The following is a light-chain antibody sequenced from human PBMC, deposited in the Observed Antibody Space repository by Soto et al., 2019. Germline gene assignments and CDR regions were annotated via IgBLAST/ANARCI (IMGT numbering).Light chain of an antibody. V-gene: IGLV2-14*01. CDR3: FSYTTSRTRI. CDR2: DVS. J-gene: IGLJ1*01. Sequence: QSALAQPASVSGSPGEWITISCTGTSSDVGAFYYVSWYQQHPGKAPTLVIYDVSLRPSGVSNRFSGSKSGNTASLTISGLQAEDEADYYCFSYTTSRTRIFGTGTKVTVL. CDR1: SSDVGAFYY.